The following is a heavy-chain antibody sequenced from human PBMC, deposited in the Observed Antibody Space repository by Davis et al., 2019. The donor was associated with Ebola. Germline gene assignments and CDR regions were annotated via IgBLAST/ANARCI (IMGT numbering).Heavy chain of an antibody. CDR3: ARRSEGSDWLIDY. J-gene: IGHJ4*02. CDR1: GFTFSSHS. CDR2: ISGSSTYI. Sequence: GESLKISCAASGFTFSSHSINWVRQAPGKGLEWVSSISGSSTYIYYADSVKGRFTISRDNAENSLYLQMNSLRVEDTAVYYCARRSEGSDWLIDYWGQGTLVTVSS. D-gene: IGHD2-21*02. V-gene: IGHV3-21*01.